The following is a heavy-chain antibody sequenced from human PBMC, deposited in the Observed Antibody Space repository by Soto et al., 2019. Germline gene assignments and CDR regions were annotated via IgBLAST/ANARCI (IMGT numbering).Heavy chain of an antibody. CDR1: GGSVNRAY. V-gene: IGHV4-31*03. J-gene: IGHJ4*02. CDR3: ARTDAYNSSFFDS. CDR2: IYHTGRT. D-gene: IGHD6-6*01. Sequence: QVQLQEMGPGLVNPSQTLTISCTVSGGSVNRAYWSWIRQLPGKGLEWMGNIYHTGRTFYNPSVKRRVAISIDTSKPLFSLKVRSVTAADTAVYYCARTDAYNSSFFDSWGQGTVVTVSS.